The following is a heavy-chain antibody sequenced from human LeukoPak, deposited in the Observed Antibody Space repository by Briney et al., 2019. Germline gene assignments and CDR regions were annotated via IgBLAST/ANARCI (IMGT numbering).Heavy chain of an antibody. Sequence: PSQTLSLTCTVSGGSISSGSYYWSWIRQPAGKGLEWIGRIYTSGSTNYNPSLKSRVTISVDTSKNQFSLKLSSVTAADTAVYYCARARRWFGDRSHGWFDPWGQGTLVTVSS. V-gene: IGHV4-61*02. D-gene: IGHD3-10*01. CDR1: GGSISSGSYY. CDR3: ARARRWFGDRSHGWFDP. J-gene: IGHJ5*02. CDR2: IYTSGST.